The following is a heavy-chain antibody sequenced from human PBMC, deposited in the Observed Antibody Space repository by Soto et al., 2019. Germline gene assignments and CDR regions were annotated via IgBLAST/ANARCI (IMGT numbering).Heavy chain of an antibody. D-gene: IGHD4-17*01. CDR2: INAGNGNT. V-gene: IGHV1-3*01. CDR3: ARSDGPLGDY. Sequence: QVQLVQSGAEVKKPGASVKVSCKASGYTFTSYAMHWVRQAPGQRLEWMGWINAGNGNTKYSQKFQGRVTITRDTAASPAYMELSSLRSEDAAVYYCARSDGPLGDYWGQGTLVTVSS. J-gene: IGHJ4*02. CDR1: GYTFTSYA.